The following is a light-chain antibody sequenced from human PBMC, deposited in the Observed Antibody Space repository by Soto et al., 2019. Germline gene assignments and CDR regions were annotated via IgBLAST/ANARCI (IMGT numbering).Light chain of an antibody. J-gene: IGKJ5*01. Sequence: DIQMTHSPASLSASVGERVTITCRASQSISSYLNWYQQKPGKAPKLLIYAASSLQSGVPSRFSGSGSGTDFTLTISSLQPEDFATYYCQQSYSTPITFGQGTRLENK. CDR2: AAS. V-gene: IGKV1-39*01. CDR1: QSISSY. CDR3: QQSYSTPIT.